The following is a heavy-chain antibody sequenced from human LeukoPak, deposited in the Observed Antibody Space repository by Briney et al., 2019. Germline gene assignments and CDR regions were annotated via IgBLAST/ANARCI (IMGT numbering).Heavy chain of an antibody. J-gene: IGHJ3*02. CDR2: ISAYNGNT. Sequence: EASVKVSCKASGYTFTSYGISWVRQAPGQELEWMGWISAYNGNTNYAQKLQGRVTMTTDTSTSTAYMELSSLRSEDTAVYYCARDRCGWCDAFDIWGQGTMVTVSS. CDR3: ARDRCGWCDAFDI. CDR1: GYTFTSYG. V-gene: IGHV1-18*01. D-gene: IGHD6-19*01.